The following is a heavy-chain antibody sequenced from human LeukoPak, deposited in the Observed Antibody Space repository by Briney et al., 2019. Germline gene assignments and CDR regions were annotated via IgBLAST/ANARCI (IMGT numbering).Heavy chain of an antibody. CDR1: GFTVSSNY. V-gene: IGHV3-53*04. CDR2: IYSGGST. D-gene: IGHD3-9*01. J-gene: IGHJ6*02. Sequence: GGSLRLSCAAPGFTVSSNYMSWVRQAPGKGLEWVSVIYSGGSTYYADSVKGRFTISRHNSKNTLYLQMNSLRAEDTAVYYCARDLARDILTGRYYGMDVWGQGTTVTVSS. CDR3: ARDLARDILTGRYYGMDV.